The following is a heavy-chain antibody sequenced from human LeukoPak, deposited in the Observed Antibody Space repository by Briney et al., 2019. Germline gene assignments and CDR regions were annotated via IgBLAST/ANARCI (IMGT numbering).Heavy chain of an antibody. CDR1: GESFSGYY. CDR3: ARGTKKYSYGQQRAFDI. J-gene: IGHJ3*02. Sequence: SETLSLTCAVYGESFSGYYWSWIRQPPGKGLEWIGEINHSGSTNYNPSLKSRVTISVDTSKNQFSLKLSSVTAADTAVYYCARGTKKYSYGQQRAFDIWGQGTMVTVSS. D-gene: IGHD5-18*01. V-gene: IGHV4-34*01. CDR2: INHSGST.